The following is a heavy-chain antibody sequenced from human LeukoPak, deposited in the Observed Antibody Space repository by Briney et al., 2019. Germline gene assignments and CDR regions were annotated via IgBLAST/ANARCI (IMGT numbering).Heavy chain of an antibody. J-gene: IGHJ3*02. V-gene: IGHV4-34*01. CDR3: ARSCRILDIVATIRARLGGNGFDI. Sequence: SETLSLTCAVYGGSFSGYYWGWIRQPPGKGLEWIGSIYHSGSTYYNPSLKSRVTIAVETSKNQFSLKLSSVTAADKAVYYCARSCRILDIVATIRARLGGNGFDIWGQGTMVTVSS. CDR2: IYHSGST. D-gene: IGHD5-12*01. CDR1: GGSFSGYY.